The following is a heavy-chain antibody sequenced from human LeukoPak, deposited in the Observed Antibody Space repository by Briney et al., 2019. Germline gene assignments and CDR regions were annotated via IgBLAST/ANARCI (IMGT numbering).Heavy chain of an antibody. CDR3: ARDKGSYHNWFDP. V-gene: IGHV4-59*01. D-gene: IGHD1-26*01. CDR2: IHYSGST. CDR1: GGSISSYY. Sequence: SETLSLTCTVSGGSISSYYWSWIRQPPGKGLEWIGYIHYSGSTNYNPSLKSRVTILVDTSKNQFSLKLSSVTAAGTAVYYCARDKGSYHNWFDPWGQGTLVIVSS. J-gene: IGHJ5*02.